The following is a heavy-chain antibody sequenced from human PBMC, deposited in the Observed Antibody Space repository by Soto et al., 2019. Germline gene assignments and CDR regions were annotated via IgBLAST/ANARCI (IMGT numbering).Heavy chain of an antibody. D-gene: IGHD3-22*01. CDR3: AKGYDSSGYTDYYFDY. CDR1: GGTFSSYA. V-gene: IGHV1-69*01. Sequence: QVQLVQSGAEVKKPGSSVKVSCKASGGTFSSYAFSWVRQAPGQGLEWMGGIIPIFGTANYAQKFQGRVTITADESPSTAYMELSSLRSEDTAVYYCAKGYDSSGYTDYYFDYWGQGTLVTVSS. CDR2: IIPIFGTA. J-gene: IGHJ4*02.